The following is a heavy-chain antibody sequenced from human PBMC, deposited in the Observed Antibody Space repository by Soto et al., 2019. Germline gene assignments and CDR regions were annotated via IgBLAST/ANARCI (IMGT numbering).Heavy chain of an antibody. CDR2: ISYDGSDK. D-gene: IGHD6-19*01. CDR3: AEGSLGPXTVAGPRGGYYYYGMNV. V-gene: IGHV3-30*03. J-gene: IGHJ6*02. Sequence: GGSLRLSCAASGFTFSSYGMHWVRQAPGKGLEWVAVISYDGSDKYYADSVRGRFTISRDNSKDTLYLQMHSLRAEDTAVFFCAEGSLGPXTVAGPRGGYYYYGMNVWGQGTTVTVSS. CDR1: GFTFSSYG.